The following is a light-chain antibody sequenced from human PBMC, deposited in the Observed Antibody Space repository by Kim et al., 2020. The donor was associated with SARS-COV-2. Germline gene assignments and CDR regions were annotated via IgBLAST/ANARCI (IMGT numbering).Light chain of an antibody. CDR1: SSNIGNNY. J-gene: IGLJ2*01. Sequence: GQKLTISCSGRSSNIGNNYVSWYQHLPGTAPKLLIYDNNKRPSGIPDRFSGSKSGTSATLGITGLQTGDEADYYCGTWDSSLSAEVFGGGTQLTVL. V-gene: IGLV1-51*01. CDR2: DNN. CDR3: GTWDSSLSAEV.